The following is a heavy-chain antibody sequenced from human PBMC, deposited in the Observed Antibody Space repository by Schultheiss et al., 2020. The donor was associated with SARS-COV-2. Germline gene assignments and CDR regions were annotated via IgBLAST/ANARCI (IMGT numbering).Heavy chain of an antibody. CDR1: GGSISSYY. D-gene: IGHD5-12*01. CDR2: IYYSGST. CDR3: ARDKGPIVDTGFDY. J-gene: IGHJ4*02. Sequence: SQTLSLTCTVSGGSISSYYWSWIRQPPGKGLEWIGYIYYSGSTNYNPPLKSRVTISVDTSKNQFSLKLSSVTAADTAVYYCARDKGPIVDTGFDYWGQGTLVTVSS. V-gene: IGHV4-59*01.